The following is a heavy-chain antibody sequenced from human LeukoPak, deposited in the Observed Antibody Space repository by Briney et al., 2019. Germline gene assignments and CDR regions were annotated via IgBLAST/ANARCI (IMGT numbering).Heavy chain of an antibody. CDR3: ARTGGTDYNWLDP. J-gene: IGHJ5*02. CDR2: NCYCGRT. Sequence: SESLSDTCMCTRGPITSGDYYWRWIRQSPGEGREWIGFNCYCGRTDYNPPLKSRLTISVDTSKNHFSLKVSSVSAADTALYYCARTGGTDYNWLDPWGERTLVTVSS. CDR1: RGPITSGDYY. D-gene: IGHD5-12*01. V-gene: IGHV4-30-4*01.